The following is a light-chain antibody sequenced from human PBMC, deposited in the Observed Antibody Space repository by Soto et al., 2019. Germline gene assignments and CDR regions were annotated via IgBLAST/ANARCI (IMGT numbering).Light chain of an antibody. CDR2: GAS. CDR1: QSVSSN. J-gene: IGKJ1*01. CDR3: QQYNTWPLTWT. Sequence: EIVMTQSPATLSVSPGERATLSCRASQSVSSNLAWYQQKPGQAPRLLIYGASTRAPGIPARFSGSGSGTEFTLTISSLQSEDFEVYYCQQYNTWPLTWTFGQGTKVDI. V-gene: IGKV3-15*01.